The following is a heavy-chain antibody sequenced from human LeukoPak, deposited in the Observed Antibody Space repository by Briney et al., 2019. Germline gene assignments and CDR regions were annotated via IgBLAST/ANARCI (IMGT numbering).Heavy chain of an antibody. J-gene: IGHJ4*02. D-gene: IGHD6-19*01. CDR3: ARVILGSSGWYVDY. Sequence: SGTLSLTCAVSGGSLSSSNWWSWVRQPPGKGLEWIGEIYHSGSTNYNPSLKSRVTISVDKSKNQFSLKLSSVTAADTAVYYCARVILGSSGWYVDYWGQGTLVTVSS. CDR2: IYHSGST. V-gene: IGHV4-4*02. CDR1: GGSLSSSNW.